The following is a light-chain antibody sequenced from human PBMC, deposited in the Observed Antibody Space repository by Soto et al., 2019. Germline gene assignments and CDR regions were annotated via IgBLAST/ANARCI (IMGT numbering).Light chain of an antibody. CDR3: QSYSRAVFT. J-gene: IGKJ3*01. Sequence: DIQMTQSPSSLSASVGARVTITCRASQGIGNYLAWYQQRPGKVPDLLIYHASILQSGVPSRFSGSGSGTEFNLAITGLRTEDVASYYCQSYSRAVFTFGPGTKVGI. CDR1: QGIGNY. CDR2: HAS. V-gene: IGKV1-27*01.